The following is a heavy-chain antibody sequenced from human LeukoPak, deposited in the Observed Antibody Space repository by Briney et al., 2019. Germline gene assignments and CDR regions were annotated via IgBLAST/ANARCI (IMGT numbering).Heavy chain of an antibody. CDR2: INHSGST. CDR3: ARTVHYYDSSGYYTRFDY. J-gene: IGHJ4*02. Sequence: SETLSPTCAVYGGSFSGYYWSWIRQPPGKGLEWIGEINHSGSTNYNPSLKSRVTISVDTSKNQFSLKLSSVTAADTAVYYCARTVHYYDSSGYYTRFDYWGQGTLVTVSS. CDR1: GGSFSGYY. D-gene: IGHD3-22*01. V-gene: IGHV4-34*01.